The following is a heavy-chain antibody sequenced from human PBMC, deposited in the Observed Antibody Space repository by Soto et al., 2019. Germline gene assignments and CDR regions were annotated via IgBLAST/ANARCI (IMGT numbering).Heavy chain of an antibody. J-gene: IGHJ6*02. CDR3: ARDQQYQLPSYYYYYYGMDV. Sequence: GASVKVSCKGSGYTFTSYGISWVRQAPGQGLEWMGWISAYNGNTNYAQKLQGRVTMTTDTSTSTAYMELRSLRSDDTAVYYCARDQQYQLPSYYYYYYGMDVWGQGTTVTVSS. V-gene: IGHV1-18*01. D-gene: IGHD2-2*01. CDR1: GYTFTSYG. CDR2: ISAYNGNT.